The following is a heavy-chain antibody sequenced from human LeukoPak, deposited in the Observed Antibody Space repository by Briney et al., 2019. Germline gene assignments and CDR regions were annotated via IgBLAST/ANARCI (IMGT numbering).Heavy chain of an antibody. CDR1: GFSFNSDW. CDR3: AKDLPPYYFRGVFDY. Sequence: PGGSLRLSCAASGFSFNSDWMDWVRQAPGKGLEWVANIKHDESEKSYLDSVKGRFTISRDNSKNTLYLQMNSLRAEDTAVYYCAKDLPPYYFRGVFDYWGQGTLVTVSS. V-gene: IGHV3-7*01. J-gene: IGHJ4*02. D-gene: IGHD2/OR15-2a*01. CDR2: IKHDESEK.